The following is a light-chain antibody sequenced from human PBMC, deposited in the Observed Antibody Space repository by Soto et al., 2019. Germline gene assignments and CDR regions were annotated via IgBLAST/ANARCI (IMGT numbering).Light chain of an antibody. CDR2: DAS. Sequence: EIVLTQSPATLSLSPGERATLSCRASQSVSIYLAWYQQKPGQAPRLLISDASNRATGIPARFSGSGSGTDFTLTISSLEPEDFAVYYCQQRYNWPRTFGQGTKLEIK. V-gene: IGKV3-11*01. J-gene: IGKJ1*01. CDR1: QSVSIY. CDR3: QQRYNWPRT.